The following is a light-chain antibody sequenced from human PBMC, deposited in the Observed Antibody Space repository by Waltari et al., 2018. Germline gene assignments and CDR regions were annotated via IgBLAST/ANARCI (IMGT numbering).Light chain of an antibody. CDR2: GNT. Sequence: QSVLTQPPSVSGAPGQRVTISCPGSNSNIGAGFAVPWYKQIPGTAPKVLIYGNTNRPSGVPDRFSGSKSGTSASLAITGLQAEDEADYYCQSYDSSLTAWVFGGGTRLTVL. J-gene: IGLJ3*02. CDR3: QSYDSSLTAWV. CDR1: NSNIGAGFA. V-gene: IGLV1-40*01.